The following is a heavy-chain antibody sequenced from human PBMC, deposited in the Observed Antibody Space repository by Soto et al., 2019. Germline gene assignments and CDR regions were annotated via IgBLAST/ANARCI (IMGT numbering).Heavy chain of an antibody. J-gene: IGHJ4*02. CDR2: INHSGST. CDR3: ARGIYCSGGSCYSNFDY. CDR1: GWSFSGYY. Sequence: SETLSLTCAAYGWSFSGYYWSWIRQPPGKGLEWIGEINHSGSTNYNPSLKSRVTISVDTSKNQFSLKLSSVTAADTAVYYCARGIYCSGGSCYSNFDYWGQGTLVTVSS. D-gene: IGHD2-15*01. V-gene: IGHV4-34*01.